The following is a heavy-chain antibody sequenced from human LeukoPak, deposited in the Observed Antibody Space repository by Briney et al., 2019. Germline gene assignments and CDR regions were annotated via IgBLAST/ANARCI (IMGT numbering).Heavy chain of an antibody. CDR1: GFTFSDYS. CDR3: ATFYYYYMDV. J-gene: IGHJ6*03. CDR2: ISLSSSAI. Sequence: GGSLRLSCAASGFTFSDYSMHWVRQAPGKGLEWISYISLSSSAIYYADSVEGRFTISRDNGKNSLFLQMNSLRAGDTAVYYCATFYYYYMDVWGKGTTVAVSS. V-gene: IGHV3-48*01.